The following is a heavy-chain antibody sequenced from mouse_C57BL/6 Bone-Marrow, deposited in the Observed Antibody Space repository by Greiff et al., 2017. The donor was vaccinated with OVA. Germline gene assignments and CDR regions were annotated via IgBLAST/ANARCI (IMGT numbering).Heavy chain of an antibody. D-gene: IGHD1-1*01. CDR2: IYPGSGNT. V-gene: IGHV1-66*01. Sequence: QVQLQQSGPELVKPGASVKISCKASGYSFTSYYIHWVKQRPGQGLEWIGWIYPGSGNTKYNEKFKGKATLTADTSSSTAYMQLSSLTSEDSAVYYCARGDYYGSSPLDYWGQGTTLTVSS. J-gene: IGHJ2*01. CDR1: GYSFTSYY. CDR3: ARGDYYGSSPLDY.